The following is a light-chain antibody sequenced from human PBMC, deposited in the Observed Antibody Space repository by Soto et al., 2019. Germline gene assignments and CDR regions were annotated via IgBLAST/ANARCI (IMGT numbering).Light chain of an antibody. J-gene: IGKJ5*01. Sequence: EIVLTQSPGTLSLSPGERATLSCGASQSVSTYLAWYQQQPGQAPRLVVYDSTLRANGVPDRFGGSRSGTEFTLTINNLEPEDFAVYYCQQRNVWPPITFGQGTRLEIK. CDR3: QQRNVWPPIT. V-gene: IGKV3-11*01. CDR2: DST. CDR1: QSVSTY.